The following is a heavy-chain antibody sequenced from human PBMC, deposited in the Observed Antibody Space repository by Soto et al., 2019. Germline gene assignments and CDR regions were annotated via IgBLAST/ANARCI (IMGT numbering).Heavy chain of an antibody. CDR2: IYPGDSDT. CDR3: AIGGYGGNGNNAFDI. Sequence: GESLKISCKGSGYSFTSYWIGWVRQMPGRGLEWMGIIYPGDSDTRYSPSFQGQVTISADKSISIAYLQWSSLKASDTAMYYCAIGGYGGNGNNAFDIWGQGTMVTVSS. D-gene: IGHD2-15*01. J-gene: IGHJ3*02. V-gene: IGHV5-51*01. CDR1: GYSFTSYW.